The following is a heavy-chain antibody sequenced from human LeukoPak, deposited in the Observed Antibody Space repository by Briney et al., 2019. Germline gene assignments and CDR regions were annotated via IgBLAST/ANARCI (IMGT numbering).Heavy chain of an antibody. Sequence: ASVKVSCKASGYTFTGYYMHWARQAPGQGLEWMGWINPNSGGTNYAQKFQGWVTITRDTSISTAYMELSRLRSDDTAVYYCARAGIAAISFDYWGQGTLVTVSS. CDR3: ARAGIAAISFDY. CDR2: INPNSGGT. CDR1: GYTFTGYY. V-gene: IGHV1-2*04. J-gene: IGHJ4*02. D-gene: IGHD6-13*01.